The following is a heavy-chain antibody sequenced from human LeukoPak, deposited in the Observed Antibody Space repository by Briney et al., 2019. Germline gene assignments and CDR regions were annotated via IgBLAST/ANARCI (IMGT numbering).Heavy chain of an antibody. CDR3: ARERQDYYDSSGYFDY. D-gene: IGHD3-22*01. Sequence: PGGSLRLSCAASGFTVSSNYMSWVRQAPGKGLEWVSVIYSGGSTYYADSVKGRFTISRDNSKNTLYLQMNSLRAEDTAVYYCARERQDYYDSSGYFDYWGQGTLVTVSS. V-gene: IGHV3-53*01. J-gene: IGHJ4*02. CDR2: IYSGGST. CDR1: GFTVSSNY.